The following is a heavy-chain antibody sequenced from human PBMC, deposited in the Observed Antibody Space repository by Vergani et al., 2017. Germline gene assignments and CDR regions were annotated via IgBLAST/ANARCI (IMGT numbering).Heavy chain of an antibody. CDR1: GGTFSSYA. V-gene: IGHV1-69*06. CDR2: IIPIFGTA. J-gene: IGHJ4*02. CDR3: ARDRRYCSGGSCPGYYFDY. D-gene: IGHD2-15*01. Sequence: QVQLVQSGAEVKKPGSSVKVSCKASGGTFSSYAISWVRQAPGQGLEWMGGIIPIFGTANYAQKFQGRVTITADKSTSTAYMELSSLRSEDTAVYYCARDRRYCSGGSCPGYYFDYWGQGTLVTVSS.